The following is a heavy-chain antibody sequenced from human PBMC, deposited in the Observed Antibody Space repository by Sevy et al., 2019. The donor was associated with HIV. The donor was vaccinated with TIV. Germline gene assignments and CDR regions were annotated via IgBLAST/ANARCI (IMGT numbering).Heavy chain of an antibody. V-gene: IGHV4-39*01. CDR3: ARHLHFYGIDV. CDR2: ISYSGST. J-gene: IGHJ6*02. Sequence: SETLSLTCTVSGGSISSDSFLWGWIRQPPGEGLSWIGSISYSGSTHYDPSLKSRITVDVDTSKKQFSLELRSVTAADTAMYYCARHLHFYGIDVWGPGTTVTVSS. D-gene: IGHD3-3*02. CDR1: GGSISSDSFL.